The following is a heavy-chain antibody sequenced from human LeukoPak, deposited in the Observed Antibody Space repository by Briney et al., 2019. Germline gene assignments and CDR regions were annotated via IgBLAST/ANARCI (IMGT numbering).Heavy chain of an antibody. J-gene: IGHJ4*02. CDR3: ARGMMATIIGFDY. CDR2: ISSSSSYI. D-gene: IGHD5-24*01. CDR1: GFTFSSYS. V-gene: IGHV3-21*01. Sequence: PGGSLRLSCAASGFTFSSYSMNWVRQTPGKGLEWVSSISSSSSYIYYADSVKGRFTISRDNAKNSLYLQMNSLRAEDTAVYYCARGMMATIIGFDYWGQGALVTVSS.